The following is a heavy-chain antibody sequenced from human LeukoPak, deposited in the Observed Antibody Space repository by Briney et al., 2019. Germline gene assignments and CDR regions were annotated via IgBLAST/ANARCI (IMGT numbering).Heavy chain of an antibody. J-gene: IGHJ4*02. D-gene: IGHD1-7*01. Sequence: GGTLRLSCAASGFTFSSYAMSWVRQAPGKGLEWVSAISDSGASTYYADSVKGRFTISRDKSKNTLYLQMNSLRAEDTAVYHCAKHQGVTGTTPDYWGQGTLVTVSS. V-gene: IGHV3-23*01. CDR3: AKHQGVTGTTPDY. CDR2: ISDSGAST. CDR1: GFTFSSYA.